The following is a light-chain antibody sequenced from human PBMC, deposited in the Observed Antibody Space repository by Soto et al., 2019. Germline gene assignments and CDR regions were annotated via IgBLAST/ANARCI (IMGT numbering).Light chain of an antibody. J-gene: IGKJ1*01. V-gene: IGKV3D-11*02. Sequence: VMTQSPDTLSASPGERVSLSCRASQSVNHNLAWYQQKPGQAPRLLIFDKSSRAPGVPARFSGSGTGTDFTLTISNLEPEDFAVYYCQQRSDWPWTFGQGTKVDI. CDR2: DKS. CDR1: QSVNHN. CDR3: QQRSDWPWT.